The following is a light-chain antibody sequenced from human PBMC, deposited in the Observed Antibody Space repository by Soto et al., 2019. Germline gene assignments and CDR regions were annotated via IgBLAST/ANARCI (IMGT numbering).Light chain of an antibody. CDR2: ENN. Sequence: QSVLTHPPAVSAAPGQRVSISCCGSSSDSGRNYVSWYQHRPGTAPKLLIYENNKRPSGIPDRLSGSKSGSSATLGIPGLQTGDEADYYCGTWDSSLTTYVFGPGTKVTVL. CDR3: GTWDSSLTTYV. V-gene: IGLV1-51*02. CDR1: SSDSGRNY. J-gene: IGLJ1*01.